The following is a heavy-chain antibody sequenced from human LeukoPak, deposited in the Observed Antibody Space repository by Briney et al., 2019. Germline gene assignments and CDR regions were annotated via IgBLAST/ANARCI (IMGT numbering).Heavy chain of an antibody. CDR1: GGSFSNYY. J-gene: IGHJ3*02. CDR2: IIHSGST. CDR3: ARELVAVGAFDI. Sequence: PSQTLCLTCGLSGGSFSNYYRRWIRQPPGEGLEWIGEIIHSGSTNYNPSLKSRVTISVDTSKNQFSLKLSSVTAADTAVYYCARELVAVGAFDIWGRGTMVTVSS. D-gene: IGHD2-15*01. V-gene: IGHV4-34*12.